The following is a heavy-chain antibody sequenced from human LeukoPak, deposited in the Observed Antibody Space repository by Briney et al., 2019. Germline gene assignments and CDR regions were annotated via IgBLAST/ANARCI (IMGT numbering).Heavy chain of an antibody. Sequence: GASVKVSCKASGYTFTGYYMHWVRQAPGPGLEWMGWINPNSGGTNYAQKLQGRVTMTTDTSTSTAYMELSSLRSDDTAVYYCARAPTYYYDSSGYPIDYWGQGTLVTVSS. D-gene: IGHD3-22*01. CDR1: GYTFTGYY. CDR3: ARAPTYYYDSSGYPIDY. CDR2: INPNSGGT. J-gene: IGHJ4*02. V-gene: IGHV1-2*02.